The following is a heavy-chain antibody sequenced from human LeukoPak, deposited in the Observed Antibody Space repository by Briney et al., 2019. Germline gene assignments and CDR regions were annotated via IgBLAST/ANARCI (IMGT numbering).Heavy chain of an antibody. V-gene: IGHV3-23*01. CDR1: GFTFSSYA. Sequence: GGSLRLSCAASGFTFSSYAMSWVRQAPGKGLEWVSAISGSGGSTYYADSVKGRFTFSRDNSKNTLYLQMNSLRAEDTAVYYCAKDSSGYDTYYYYGMDVWGQGTTVTVSS. CDR2: ISGSGGST. D-gene: IGHD5-12*01. CDR3: AKDSSGYDTYYYYGMDV. J-gene: IGHJ6*02.